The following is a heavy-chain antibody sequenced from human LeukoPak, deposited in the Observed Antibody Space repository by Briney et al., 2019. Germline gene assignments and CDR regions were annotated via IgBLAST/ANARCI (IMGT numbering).Heavy chain of an antibody. CDR2: IYYSGST. J-gene: IGHJ4*02. D-gene: IGHD6-19*01. CDR3: ASYSSCWSRRGPFDY. V-gene: IGHV4-39*01. Sequence: SETLSLTCTVSGGSISSSSYYWGWIRQPPGRGLEWIGSIYYSGSTYYNPSLKSRVTISVDTSKNQFSLKLSSVTAADTAVYYCASYSSCWSRRGPFDYWGQGTLVTVSS. CDR1: GGSISSSSYY.